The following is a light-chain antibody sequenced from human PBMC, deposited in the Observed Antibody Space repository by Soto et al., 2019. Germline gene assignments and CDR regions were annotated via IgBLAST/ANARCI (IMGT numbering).Light chain of an antibody. CDR2: RAS. CDR1: ESITNW. Sequence: DIQMTQSPPTLSASVGDRVTISCRASESITNWLAWYQHKPGKDPKLLIYRASSLESGVPSRFSGNGSWTGSTLTITSLRPKDIATYECDQYKSPPLTIGQGTKVEI. CDR3: DQYKSPPLT. J-gene: IGKJ1*01. V-gene: IGKV1-5*03.